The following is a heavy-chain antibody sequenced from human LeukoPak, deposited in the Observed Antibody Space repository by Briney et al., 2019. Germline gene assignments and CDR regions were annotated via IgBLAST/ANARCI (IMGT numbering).Heavy chain of an antibody. CDR1: GFTFSSYG. CDR3: ARDMDGYNSRFDY. Sequence: GRSLRLSCAASGFTFSSYGMHWVRQAPGKGLEWVAVIWYDGSNKYYADSVKGRFTISRDNSKNTLYLQMNSLRAEDTAVYYCARDMDGYNSRFDYWGQGTLVTVSS. V-gene: IGHV3-33*01. J-gene: IGHJ4*02. D-gene: IGHD5-24*01. CDR2: IWYDGSNK.